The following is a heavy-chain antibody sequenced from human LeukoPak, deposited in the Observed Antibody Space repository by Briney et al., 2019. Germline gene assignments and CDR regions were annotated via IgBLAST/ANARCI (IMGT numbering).Heavy chain of an antibody. CDR3: ARVGDYYDSSGYFG. CDR2: IIPIFGTA. CDR1: GGTFSSYA. V-gene: IGHV1-69*06. J-gene: IGHJ4*02. Sequence: SVKVSCKASGGTFSSYAISWVRQAPGQGLEWMGRIIPIFGTANYAQKFQGRATITADKSTSTAYMELSSLRSEDTAVYYCARVGDYYDSSGYFGWGQGTLVTVSS. D-gene: IGHD3-22*01.